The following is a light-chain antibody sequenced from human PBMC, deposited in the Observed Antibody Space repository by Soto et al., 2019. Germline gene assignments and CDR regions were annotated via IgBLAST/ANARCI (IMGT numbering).Light chain of an antibody. CDR3: ATWDDSLNAYV. Sequence: QSVLTQPPSASGTPGQRVTISCSGSSSSIGSNAVNWYQQLPGTAPKLLIYSDNHRPSGVPDRFSGSKSGTSASLAISGLQSEDEADYHCATWDDSLNAYVFGIGTQLTVL. J-gene: IGLJ1*01. CDR1: SSSIGSNA. CDR2: SDN. V-gene: IGLV1-44*01.